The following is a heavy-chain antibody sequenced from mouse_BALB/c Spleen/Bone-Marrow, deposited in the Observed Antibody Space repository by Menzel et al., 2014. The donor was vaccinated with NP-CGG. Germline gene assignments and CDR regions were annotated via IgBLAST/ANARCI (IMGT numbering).Heavy chain of an antibody. V-gene: IGHV1-14*01. CDR1: GYTFTSYL. J-gene: IGHJ2*01. D-gene: IGHD4-1*01. CDR3: ARWGGTPYFDY. CDR2: ITPYNDDT. Sequence: VQLKESGPELVKPGASVKMSCKASGYTFTSYLIHWVKQKPGQGLEWIGYITPYNDDTKYNEKFKGEATLTSDKSSSTAYMELSSLTSEDSAVYYCARWGGTPYFDYWGQGTTLTVSS.